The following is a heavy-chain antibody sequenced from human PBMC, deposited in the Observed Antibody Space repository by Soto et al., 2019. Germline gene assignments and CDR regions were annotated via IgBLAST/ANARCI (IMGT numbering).Heavy chain of an antibody. CDR1: GFTFSDYY. Sequence: GGSLRLSCAASGFTFSDYYMSWIRQAPGKGLEWVSYISSSSSYTNYADSVKGRFTISRDNAKNSLYLQMNSLRAEDTAVYYFARLPYSRQYYFDYWGQGTLVTVSS. CDR3: ARLPYSRQYYFDY. J-gene: IGHJ4*02. V-gene: IGHV3-11*06. CDR2: ISSSSSYT. D-gene: IGHD6-13*01.